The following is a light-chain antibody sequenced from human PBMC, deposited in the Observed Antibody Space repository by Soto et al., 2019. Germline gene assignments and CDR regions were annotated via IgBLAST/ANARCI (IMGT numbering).Light chain of an antibody. Sequence: DIQMTQSPSTLSASVGDRVTITCRASQSISSWLAWYQQKPGKAPKLLIYKASNLESGVTSRFSGSGSGTEFTLTISSLQADDFATYYCKQYNSYWSFDQGTKVEFK. CDR3: KQYNSYWS. J-gene: IGKJ1*01. CDR1: QSISSW. CDR2: KAS. V-gene: IGKV1-5*03.